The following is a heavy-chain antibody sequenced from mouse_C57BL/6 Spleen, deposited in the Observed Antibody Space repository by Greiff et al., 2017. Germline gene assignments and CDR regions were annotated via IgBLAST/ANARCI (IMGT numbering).Heavy chain of an antibody. CDR2: ISDGGSYT. J-gene: IGHJ4*01. CDR3: AREGGYYDPYYAMDY. CDR1: GFTFSSYA. D-gene: IGHD2-4*01. V-gene: IGHV5-4*01. Sequence: EVKLQESGGGLVKPGGSLKLSCAASGFTFSSYAMSWVRQTPEKRLEWVATISDGGSYTYYPDNVKGRFTISRDNAKNNLYLQMSHLKSEDTAMYYCAREGGYYDPYYAMDYWGQGTSVTVSS.